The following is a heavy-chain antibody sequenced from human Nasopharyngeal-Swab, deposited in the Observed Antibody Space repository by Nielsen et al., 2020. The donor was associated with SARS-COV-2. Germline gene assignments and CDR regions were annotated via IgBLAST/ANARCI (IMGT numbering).Heavy chain of an antibody. J-gene: IGHJ4*02. Sequence: GESLKISCAASGFTFDTFGMTWVRQAPGKGLEWVSRISGSGSVAYYAYSVKGRFTISRDNSKNAVYLQMNSLRAEDSAVYYCAKGGVSVYGDSYYFDFWGQGTLVTVSS. CDR1: GFTFDTFG. D-gene: IGHD4-17*01. CDR3: AKGGVSVYGDSYYFDF. V-gene: IGHV3-23*01. CDR2: ISGSGSVA.